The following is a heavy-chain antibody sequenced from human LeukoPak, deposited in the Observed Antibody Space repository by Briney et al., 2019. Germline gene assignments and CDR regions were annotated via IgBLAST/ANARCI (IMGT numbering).Heavy chain of an antibody. Sequence: SETLSLTCAVYGEPLSGYYWTWIRQPPGKGLQWIGEVNHSGSTNYNPSLKSRVTISVDTSKNQFALKLTSVTAADTAVYYCARDGYSYGSPFDYWGQGTLVTVSS. CDR2: VNHSGST. V-gene: IGHV4-34*01. J-gene: IGHJ4*02. CDR3: ARDGYSYGSPFDY. D-gene: IGHD5-18*01. CDR1: GEPLSGYY.